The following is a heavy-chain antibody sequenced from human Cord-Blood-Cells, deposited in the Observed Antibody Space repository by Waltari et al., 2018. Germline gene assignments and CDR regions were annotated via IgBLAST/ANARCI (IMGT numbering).Heavy chain of an antibody. V-gene: IGHV4-38-2*01. Sequence: QVQLQESGPGLVKPSETLSLTCAVSGYSISSGYYWGWTRQPPGKGLEWIGSIYHSGSTYYNPSLKSRVTISVDTSKNQFSLKLSSVTAADTAVYYCARGEGLQYPYYFDYWGQGTLVTVSS. D-gene: IGHD4-4*01. CDR3: ARGEGLQYPYYFDY. CDR1: GYSISSGYY. J-gene: IGHJ4*02. CDR2: IYHSGST.